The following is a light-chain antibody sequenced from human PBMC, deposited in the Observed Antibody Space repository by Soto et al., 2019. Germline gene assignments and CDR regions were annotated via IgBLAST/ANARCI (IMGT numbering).Light chain of an antibody. CDR1: SSNMGTNT. J-gene: IGLJ1*01. CDR3: VAWDVRLNGHV. V-gene: IGLV1-44*01. Sequence: QSVLTQPPSASGTPGQRVTISCSGGSSNMGTNTVSWYQQVPGTAPKVLIYVNDQRPSGVPGRFSGSNSGTSASLAISGLQPEDEADYYCVAWDVRLNGHVFGTGTKVTVL. CDR2: VND.